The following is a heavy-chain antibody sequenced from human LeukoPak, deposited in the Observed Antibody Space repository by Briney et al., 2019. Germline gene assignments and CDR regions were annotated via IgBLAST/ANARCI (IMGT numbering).Heavy chain of an antibody. CDR1: GYTFTSYD. J-gene: IGHJ4*02. Sequence: ASVKVSCKASGYTFTSYDINWVRQATGQGLERMGWMNPNSGNTGYAQKFQGRVTMTRNTSISTAYMEMSSLRSEDTAVYYCARRRWLSYFDYWGQGTLVTVSS. CDR3: ARRRWLSYFDY. CDR2: MNPNSGNT. V-gene: IGHV1-8*01. D-gene: IGHD5-18*01.